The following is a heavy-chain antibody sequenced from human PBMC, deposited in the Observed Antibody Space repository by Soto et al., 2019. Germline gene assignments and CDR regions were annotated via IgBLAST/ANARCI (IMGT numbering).Heavy chain of an antibody. CDR3: AKEGTTVGRCFDY. J-gene: IGHJ4*01. CDR1: GLTFSTYG. CDR2: ISGGGIST. V-gene: IGHV3-23*01. Sequence: EVQLLESGGDLVQPGGSLKLSCATSGLTFSTYGMNWVRQAPGKGLEWVAGISGGGISTYYADSVKGRFTISRDNSKNTVFLEMNSLRVEDTALYYCAKEGTTVGRCFDYWGRGTLVTVSS. D-gene: IGHD4-17*01.